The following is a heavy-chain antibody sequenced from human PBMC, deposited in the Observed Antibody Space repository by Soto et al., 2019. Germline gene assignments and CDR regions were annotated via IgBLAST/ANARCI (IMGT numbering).Heavy chain of an antibody. Sequence: GGSLRLSCAASGFTFSSYAMSWVRQAPGEGLEWVSAISGSGGSTYYADSVKGRFTISRDNSKNTLYLQMNSLRAEDTAVYYCAKLRWFGDLPTWFDPWGQGTLVTVSS. CDR2: ISGSGGST. D-gene: IGHD3-10*01. V-gene: IGHV3-23*01. J-gene: IGHJ5*02. CDR3: AKLRWFGDLPTWFDP. CDR1: GFTFSSYA.